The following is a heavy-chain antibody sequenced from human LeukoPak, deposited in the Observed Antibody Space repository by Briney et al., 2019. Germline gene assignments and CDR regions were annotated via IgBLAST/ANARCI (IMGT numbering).Heavy chain of an antibody. J-gene: IGHJ4*02. D-gene: IGHD3-9*01. CDR1: GGSFSGYY. CDR3: ARHTKPTAYDILTGYAPPQASYYFDY. Sequence: SETLSLTCAVYGGSFSGYYWSWIRQPPGKGLEWIGEINHSGSTNYNPSLKSRVTISVDTSKNQFSLKLSSVTAADTAVYYCARHTKPTAYDILTGYAPPQASYYFDYWGQGTLVTVSS. CDR2: INHSGST. V-gene: IGHV4-34*01.